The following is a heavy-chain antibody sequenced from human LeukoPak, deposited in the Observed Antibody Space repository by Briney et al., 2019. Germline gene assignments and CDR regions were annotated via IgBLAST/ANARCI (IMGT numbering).Heavy chain of an antibody. Sequence: GGSLRLSCAASGSTFSSYWMSWVRQAPGKGLEWVANIKQDGSEKYYVDSMKGRFTISRDNAKNSLYLQMNSLRAEDTAVYYCARDHDYGGNAVGYWGQGTLVTVSS. V-gene: IGHV3-7*01. J-gene: IGHJ4*02. CDR2: IKQDGSEK. CDR3: ARDHDYGGNAVGY. D-gene: IGHD4-23*01. CDR1: GSTFSSYW.